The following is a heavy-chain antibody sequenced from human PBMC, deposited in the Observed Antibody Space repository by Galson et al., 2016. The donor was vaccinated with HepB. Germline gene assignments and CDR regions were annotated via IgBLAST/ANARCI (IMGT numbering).Heavy chain of an antibody. CDR3: ARVGIGSSWYFDY. J-gene: IGHJ4*02. V-gene: IGHV3-7*01. CDR2: IKQDGSEK. D-gene: IGHD6-13*01. CDR1: GFTFSSSW. Sequence: SLRLSCAVSGFTFSSSWMSWVRQGPGKGLEWVAIIKQDGSEKYYVDSVKGRFTISRDNDKKSLYLQMNSLRAEDTAVYYCARVGIGSSWYFDYWGQGTLVTVSS.